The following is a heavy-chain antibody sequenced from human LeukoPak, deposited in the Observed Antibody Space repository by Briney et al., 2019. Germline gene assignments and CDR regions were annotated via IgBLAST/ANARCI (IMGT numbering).Heavy chain of an antibody. CDR1: GFTFSDYY. Sequence: GSLRLSCAASGFTFSDYYMSWIRQAPGKGLEWVSYISSSGSTIYYADSVKGRFTISRDNAKNSLYLQMNSLRAEDTAVYYCARGLASWIQLWSASDYWGQGTLVTVSS. D-gene: IGHD5-18*01. J-gene: IGHJ4*02. CDR3: ARGLASWIQLWSASDY. CDR2: ISSSGSTI. V-gene: IGHV3-11*01.